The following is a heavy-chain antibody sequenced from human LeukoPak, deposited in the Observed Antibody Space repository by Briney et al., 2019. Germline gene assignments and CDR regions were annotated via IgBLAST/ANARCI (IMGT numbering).Heavy chain of an antibody. J-gene: IGHJ4*02. Sequence: GGSLRLSCAASGFTFSSYAMHWVRQAPGKGLEWVAVISYDGSNKYYADSVKGRFTISRDNSKNTLYLQMNSLRAEDTAVYYCAKGQVGTWIQLWQDPPPYYFDYWGQGTLVTVSS. CDR2: ISYDGSNK. V-gene: IGHV3-30-3*01. D-gene: IGHD5-18*01. CDR3: AKGQVGTWIQLWQDPPPYYFDY. CDR1: GFTFSSYA.